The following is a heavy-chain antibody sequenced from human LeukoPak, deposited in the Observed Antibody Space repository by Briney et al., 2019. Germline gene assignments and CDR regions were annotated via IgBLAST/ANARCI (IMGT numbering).Heavy chain of an antibody. CDR2: ISSSGSTI. J-gene: IGHJ6*04. D-gene: IGHD3-10*02. V-gene: IGHV3-48*03. CDR3: AELGITMIGGV. CDR1: GFTFSSYE. Sequence: GGSLRLSCAASGFTFSSYEMNWVRQAPGKGLEWVSYISSSGSTIYYADSVKGRFTICRDNATNSLYLQMNSLRAEDTAVYYCAELGITMIGGVWGKGTTVTISS.